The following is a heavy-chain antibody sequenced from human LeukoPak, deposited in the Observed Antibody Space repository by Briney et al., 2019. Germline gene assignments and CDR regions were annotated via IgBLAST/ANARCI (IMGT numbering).Heavy chain of an antibody. CDR2: LKSEGRGT. J-gene: IGHJ4*02. CDR3: ARTTLETQYFDR. Sequence: GGSLRLSCAASGFTFRSYAMTWVRQAPGKGLVWVSRLKSEGRGTKYADSVKGRFTISRDDAKNTLYLQMTSLTVEDAAVYYCARTTLETQYFDRWGQGTLVTVSS. D-gene: IGHD4-23*01. CDR1: GFTFRSYA. V-gene: IGHV3-74*03.